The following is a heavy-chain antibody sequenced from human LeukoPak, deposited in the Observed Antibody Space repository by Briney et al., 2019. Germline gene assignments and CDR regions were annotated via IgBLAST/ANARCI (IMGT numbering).Heavy chain of an antibody. D-gene: IGHD3-9*01. CDR1: GGSFSNSDYY. V-gene: IGHV4-39*01. CDR2: IYYSGTI. CDR3: ARQGTLDYDILTALFDF. Sequence: SETLSLTCTVSGGSFSNSDYYWVWFRQPPGKGLEWIGSIYYSGTIYYNSSLKSRVTISVDTSKNQFSLKLSSVTAADTAVYYCARQGTLDYDILTALFDFWGQGTLVTVSS. J-gene: IGHJ4*02.